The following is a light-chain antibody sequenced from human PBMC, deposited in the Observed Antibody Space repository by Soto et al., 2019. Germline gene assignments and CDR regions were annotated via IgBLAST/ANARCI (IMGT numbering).Light chain of an antibody. Sequence: DIEMTQSPSTLSASVGDRVTITCRASQSISGWLAWYQQKPGKAPKLLMYDASDLESGVPSRFSGSGSGTEFSLTISSLQPDDFAVYYCQQYNAMTWTFGQGPKVEIK. J-gene: IGKJ1*01. V-gene: IGKV1-5*01. CDR1: QSISGW. CDR3: QQYNAMTWT. CDR2: DAS.